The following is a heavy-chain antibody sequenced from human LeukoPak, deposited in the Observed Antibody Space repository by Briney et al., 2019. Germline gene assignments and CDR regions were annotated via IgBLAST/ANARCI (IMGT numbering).Heavy chain of an antibody. CDR1: GYTFTSYA. D-gene: IGHD2-2*01. J-gene: IGHJ5*02. CDR3: ARDLYDIVVVPAANNWFDP. V-gene: IGHV7-4-1*02. Sequence: SVKVSCKASGYTFTSYAMNWVRQAPGQGLEWMGWINTNTGNPTYAQGFTGRFVFSLDTSVSTAYLQISSLKAEDTAVYYCARDLYDIVVVPAANNWFDPWGQGTLVTVSS. CDR2: INTNTGNP.